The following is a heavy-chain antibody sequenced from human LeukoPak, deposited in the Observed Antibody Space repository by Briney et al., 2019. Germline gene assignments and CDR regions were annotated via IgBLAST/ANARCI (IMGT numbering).Heavy chain of an antibody. J-gene: IGHJ4*02. CDR3: ARGVYIAAAQYGY. CDR2: IYYSGST. D-gene: IGHD6-13*01. Sequence: SETLSLTCTVSGDSISSYYWSWIRQPPGKGLEWIGFIYYSGSTNYNPSLKSRVTISVDTSKNQFSLKLRSVTAADTAVYYCARGVYIAAAQYGYWGQGTLVTVSS. V-gene: IGHV4-59*01. CDR1: GDSISSYY.